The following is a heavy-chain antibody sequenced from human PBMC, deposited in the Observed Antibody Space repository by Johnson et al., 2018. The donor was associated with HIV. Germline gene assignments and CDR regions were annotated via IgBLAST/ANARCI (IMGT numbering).Heavy chain of an antibody. CDR3: AKNSAAFDI. V-gene: IGHV3-7*01. Sequence: VQLVESGGGLIQPGRSLRLSCAASGFTFSSYGMHWVRQAPGKGLEWVANIKHDGSDKYYVGSVTGRFTISRDNAKSSLYLQMNSLRAEDTAVYYCAKNSAAFDIWGQGTMVTVSS. D-gene: IGHD2/OR15-2a*01. CDR1: GFTFSSYG. CDR2: IKHDGSDK. J-gene: IGHJ3*02.